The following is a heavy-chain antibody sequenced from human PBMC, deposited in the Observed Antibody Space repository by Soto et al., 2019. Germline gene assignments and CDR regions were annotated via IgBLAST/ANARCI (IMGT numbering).Heavy chain of an antibody. CDR2: IYYSGSA. D-gene: IGHD3-10*01. CDR1: GGSISSGGYY. CDR3: ARDSEGSGPFDY. J-gene: IGHJ4*02. Sequence: QVQLQESGPGLVKPSQTLSLTCTVSGGSISSGGYYWSWIRQHPGKGLEWIGYIYYSGSAYYNPSLKSRVTISVDTSKNQFSLKLSSVTAADTAVYYCARDSEGSGPFDYWGQGTLVTVSS. V-gene: IGHV4-31*03.